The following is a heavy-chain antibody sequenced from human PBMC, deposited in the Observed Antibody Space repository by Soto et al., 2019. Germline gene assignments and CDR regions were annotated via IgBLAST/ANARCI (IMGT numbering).Heavy chain of an antibody. CDR3: ARVTIADDAFDI. J-gene: IGHJ3*02. D-gene: IGHD2-15*01. Sequence: QVQLQESGPGLVKPSETLSLTCTVSGGSVSSASCFWSWIRQPPGKGLEWIGYIYYSGTTNYNPSLKSRVIMSVDTSKNYFSLKLTSVTAADTAVYYCARVTIADDAFDIWGQGTMVTVSS. V-gene: IGHV4-61*03. CDR1: GGSVSSASCF. CDR2: IYYSGTT.